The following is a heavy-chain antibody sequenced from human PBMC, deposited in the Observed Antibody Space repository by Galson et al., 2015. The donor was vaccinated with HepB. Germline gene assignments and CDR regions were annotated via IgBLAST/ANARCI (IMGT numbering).Heavy chain of an antibody. V-gene: IGHV3-74*01. CDR2: VNTDGGTT. CDR1: GFTFSSYW. Sequence: SLRLSCAASGFTFSSYWMHWVRQAPGKGLVWVSRVNTDGGTTAYAGSVKGRFTISRDNAKNTLYLQMNSLRAEDTAVYFCARGGRGFDYWGQGTLVTVSS. J-gene: IGHJ4*02. D-gene: IGHD3-16*01. CDR3: ARGGRGFDY.